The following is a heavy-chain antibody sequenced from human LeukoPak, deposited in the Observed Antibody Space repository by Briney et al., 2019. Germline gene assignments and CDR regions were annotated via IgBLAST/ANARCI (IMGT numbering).Heavy chain of an antibody. CDR2: IYPGDSDT. V-gene: IGHV5-51*01. CDR3: ARSLCGGDCYRDAFDI. Sequence: GESLKISCKGSGYSFTSYWIGWVRQMPGKGLEWMGIIYPGDSDTRYSPSFQGQVTISADKSISTAYLQWSSLKASDTAMYYCARSLCGGDCYRDAFDIWGQGTMVTVSS. CDR1: GYSFTSYW. J-gene: IGHJ3*02. D-gene: IGHD2-21*02.